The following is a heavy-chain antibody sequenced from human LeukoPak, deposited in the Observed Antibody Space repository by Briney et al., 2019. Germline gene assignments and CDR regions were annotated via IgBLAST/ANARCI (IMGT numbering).Heavy chain of an antibody. CDR3: ARVPIRGNWYFDL. CDR1: GGSISSGDYY. J-gene: IGHJ2*01. D-gene: IGHD3-3*01. Sequence: SQTLSLTCTVSGGSISSGDYYWRWIRQPAGKGLEWIGYIYYSGSTNYNPSLKSRVTISVDTSKNQFSLKLSSVTAADTAVYYCARVPIRGNWYFDLWGRGTLVTVSS. V-gene: IGHV4-30-4*01. CDR2: IYYSGST.